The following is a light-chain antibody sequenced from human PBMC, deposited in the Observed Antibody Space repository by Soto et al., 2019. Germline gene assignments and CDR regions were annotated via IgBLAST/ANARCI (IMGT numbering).Light chain of an antibody. CDR2: EVN. J-gene: IGLJ1*01. CDR1: SGDVGNFDL. CDR3: CSYAGSRTFV. Sequence: QCVLTQPASVSGAAGQSITISCTGTSGDVGNFDLVSWYQQHPGKAPKLIIYEVNKRPSAVSNRFSGSKSDNTASLTISELQAEDEADYYCCSYAGSRTFVFGTGTKVTVL. V-gene: IGLV2-23*02.